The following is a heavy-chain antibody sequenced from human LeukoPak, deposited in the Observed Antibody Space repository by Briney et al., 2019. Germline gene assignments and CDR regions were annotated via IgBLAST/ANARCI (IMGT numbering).Heavy chain of an antibody. CDR3: ARQLKGLLDS. Sequence: SETLSLTCSVSGGAVTDSKYWTWIRLPPGNRLEWIGYISNGGSTEYNPSLMDRVTISLDTSKNQFSLKLISVTAADRAIYYCARQLKGLLDSWGQGTLVTVSS. CDR2: ISNGGST. CDR1: GGAVTDSKY. V-gene: IGHV4-59*08. J-gene: IGHJ4*02.